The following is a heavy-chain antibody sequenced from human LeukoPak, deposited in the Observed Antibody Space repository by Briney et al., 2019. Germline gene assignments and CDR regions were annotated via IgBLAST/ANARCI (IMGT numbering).Heavy chain of an antibody. V-gene: IGHV3-48*01. J-gene: IGHJ5*02. Sequence: GGSLRLSCAASGFIFSQYSMNWVRQAPGKGLEWVSHIRSSSETFYADSVKGRFTISRDNARDSLYLQMNNLRGEDTAIYYCARDAGNSGYGCDLWGQGTLVTVSS. D-gene: IGHD5-12*01. CDR1: GFIFSQYS. CDR2: IRSSSET. CDR3: ARDAGNSGYGCDL.